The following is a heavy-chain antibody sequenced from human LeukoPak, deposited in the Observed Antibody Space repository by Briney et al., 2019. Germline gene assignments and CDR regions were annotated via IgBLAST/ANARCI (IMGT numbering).Heavy chain of an antibody. J-gene: IGHJ4*02. D-gene: IGHD3-3*01. CDR3: ATFYYDFWSGYCVYYFDY. CDR1: GFTVSSNY. V-gene: IGHV3-66*01. CDR2: IYSGGST. Sequence: GGSLRLSCAASGFTVSSNYMSWVRQAPGKGLEWVSVIYSGGSTYYADSVKGRFTISRDNSKNTLYLQMNSLRAEDTAVYYCATFYYDFWSGYCVYYFDYWGQRTLVPVSS.